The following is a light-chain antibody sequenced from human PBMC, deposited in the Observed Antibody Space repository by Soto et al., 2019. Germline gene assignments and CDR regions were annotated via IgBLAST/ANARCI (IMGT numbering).Light chain of an antibody. CDR3: QGYKTAGVI. CDR2: AAS. CDR1: QGISNY. J-gene: IGKJ3*01. V-gene: IGKV1-27*01. Sequence: DIQMTQSPSSLSAFVGDRVTITCRASQGISNYLAWYQQKPGRVPTLLIYAASTLRSGVPSRFSGSGSGADFTLTISSLQPEDVASYYWQGYKTAGVIFGPGTKVDIK.